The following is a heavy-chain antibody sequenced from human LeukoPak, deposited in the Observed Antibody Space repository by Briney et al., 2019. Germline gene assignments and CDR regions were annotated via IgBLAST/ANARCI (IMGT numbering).Heavy chain of an antibody. CDR3: AREDYGESFYSLGY. V-gene: IGHV3-48*01. D-gene: IGHD4-17*01. Sequence: PGGSLRLSCAASGFTFSSYSMNWVRQAPGKGLEWVSYISSSSSTIYYADSVKGRFTISRDNAKNSLYLQMNSLRAEDTAVYYCAREDYGESFYSLGYWGQGALVTVSS. CDR1: GFTFSSYS. CDR2: ISSSSSTI. J-gene: IGHJ4*02.